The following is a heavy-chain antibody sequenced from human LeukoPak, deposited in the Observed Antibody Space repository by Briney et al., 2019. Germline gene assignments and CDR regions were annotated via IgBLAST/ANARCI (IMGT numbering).Heavy chain of an antibody. D-gene: IGHD5-12*01. Sequence: GGSLRLSCAASGFTFNTYTMNWVRQAPGKGLEWVSCISSSSSYMYYADSVRGRFTISRDNAKRSLYLQMNSLRAEDTAVYYCARAAGGVSGYDLYYFDYWGQGALVTVS. CDR3: ARAAGGVSGYDLYYFDY. CDR2: ISSSSSYM. V-gene: IGHV3-21*01. J-gene: IGHJ4*02. CDR1: GFTFNTYT.